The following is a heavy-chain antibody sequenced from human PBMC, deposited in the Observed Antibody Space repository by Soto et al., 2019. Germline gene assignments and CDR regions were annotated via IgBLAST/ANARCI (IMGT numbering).Heavy chain of an antibody. V-gene: IGHV4-31*03. CDR1: GGSISSGGYY. Sequence: SETLSLTCTVSGGSISSGGYYWSWIRQHPGKGLEWIGYIYYSGSTYYNPSLKSRVTISVDTSKSQFSLKLSSVTAADTAVYYCAREPDYGDYVVGAFDIWGQGTMVTVSS. CDR3: AREPDYGDYVVGAFDI. CDR2: IYYSGST. J-gene: IGHJ3*02. D-gene: IGHD4-17*01.